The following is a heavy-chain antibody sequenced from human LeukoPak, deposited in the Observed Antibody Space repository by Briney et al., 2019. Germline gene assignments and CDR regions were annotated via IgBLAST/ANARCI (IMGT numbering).Heavy chain of an antibody. CDR3: ARGTYYDFWSGYYEYFDY. Sequence: GGSLRLSCAASGFTFSSYSMNWVRQAPGKGLEWVSSISSSSYIYYADSVKGRFTISRDNAKNSLYLQMNSLRAGDTAVYYCARGTYYDFWSGYYEYFDYWGQGALVTVSS. CDR1: GFTFSSYS. V-gene: IGHV3-21*01. J-gene: IGHJ4*02. D-gene: IGHD3-3*01. CDR2: ISSSSYI.